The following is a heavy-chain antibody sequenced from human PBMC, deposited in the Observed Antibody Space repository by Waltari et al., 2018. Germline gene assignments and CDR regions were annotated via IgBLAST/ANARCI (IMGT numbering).Heavy chain of an antibody. D-gene: IGHD2-15*01. J-gene: IGHJ4*02. CDR3: ARGFCSGGSCYLVDY. V-gene: IGHV1-46*01. CDR2: INPRGGST. CDR1: GYTFTTYY. Sequence: QVQLVQSGAEVKKPGASVKVSCKASGYTFTTYYMHWVRQAPGQGLEWMGIINPRGGSTSYAQKFQGRVTMTRDTSTSTVYMELSSLRSEDTAVYYCARGFCSGGSCYLVDYWGQGTLVTVSS.